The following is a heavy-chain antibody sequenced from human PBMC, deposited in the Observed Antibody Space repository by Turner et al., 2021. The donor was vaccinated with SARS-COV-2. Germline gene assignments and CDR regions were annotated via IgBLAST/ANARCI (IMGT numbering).Heavy chain of an antibody. Sequence: EVQLVESGGGLVQPAGSLRHPCADYGFAFCNYSMNWVRQAPGKGLEWVSYSSSSSSTLYYADSVKGRFTISRDNAKNSLYLQMNSLRAEDTAVYYCARGRGYSYGPYYYGMDVWGQGTTVTVSS. CDR1: GFAFCNYS. D-gene: IGHD5-18*01. CDR3: ARGRGYSYGPYYYGMDV. J-gene: IGHJ6*02. CDR2: SSSSSSTL. V-gene: IGHV3-48*01.